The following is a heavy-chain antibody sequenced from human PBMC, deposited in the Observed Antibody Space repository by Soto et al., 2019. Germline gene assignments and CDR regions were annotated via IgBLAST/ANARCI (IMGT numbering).Heavy chain of an antibody. J-gene: IGHJ3*02. Sequence: QVQLVQSGAEEKKPGSSVRVSCKAPGGTFSSYGISWVRQAPGQVLEWMGGISPMVGMANYAERFQGRVTLTADESTRTDHLELRSLTSEDTATYYFAREVYNSGRDPLDIWGQGTMVTVSS. V-gene: IGHV1-69*01. D-gene: IGHD6-19*01. CDR1: GGTFSSYG. CDR2: ISPMVGMA. CDR3: AREVYNSGRDPLDI.